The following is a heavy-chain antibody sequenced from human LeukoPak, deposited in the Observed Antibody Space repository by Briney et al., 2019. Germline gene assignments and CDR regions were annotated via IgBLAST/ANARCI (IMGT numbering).Heavy chain of an antibody. D-gene: IGHD2-2*01. CDR3: ARGLSRTPPGGY. CDR1: RGSFSGHY. CDR2: INHSGST. Sequence: SETLSLTCAVYRGSFSGHYWSWIRQPPGKGLEWIGEINHSGSTNYNPSLKSRVTISVDTSKNQFSLKLNSVTAADTAVYYCARGLSRTPPGGYWGQGTLVTVSS. J-gene: IGHJ4*02. V-gene: IGHV4-34*01.